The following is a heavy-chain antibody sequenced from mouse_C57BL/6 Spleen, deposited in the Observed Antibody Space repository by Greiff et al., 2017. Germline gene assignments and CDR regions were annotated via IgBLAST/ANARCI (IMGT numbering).Heavy chain of an antibody. D-gene: IGHD2-1*01. J-gene: IGHJ2*01. CDR1: GFTFSSYA. Sequence: EVQLQQSGEGLVKPGGSLKLSCAASGFTFSSYAMSWVRQTPEKRLEWVAYISSGGDYIYYADTVKGRFTISRDNARNTLYLQMSSLKSEDTAMYYCTREGYGNSFDYWGQGTTLTVSS. V-gene: IGHV5-9-1*02. CDR3: TREGYGNSFDY. CDR2: ISSGGDYI.